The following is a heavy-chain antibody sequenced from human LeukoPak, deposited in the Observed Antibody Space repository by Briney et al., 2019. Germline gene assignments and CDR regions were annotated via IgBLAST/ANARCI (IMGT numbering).Heavy chain of an antibody. CDR2: IRYDGSNK. Sequence: GGSLRLSCAASGFTFSSYGMHWVRQAPGKGLEWVAFIRYDGSNKYYADSVKGRFTISRDNAKNSVFLQMNSLRAEDTAVYYCAREPRCSSCSHEYWGQGILVTVSS. V-gene: IGHV3-30*02. CDR1: GFTFSSYG. CDR3: AREPRCSSCSHEY. D-gene: IGHD6-13*01. J-gene: IGHJ4*02.